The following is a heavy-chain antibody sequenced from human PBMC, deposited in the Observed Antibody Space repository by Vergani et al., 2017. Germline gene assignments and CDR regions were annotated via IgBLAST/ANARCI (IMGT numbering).Heavy chain of an antibody. J-gene: IGHJ2*01. CDR1: GGSISRYY. CDR2: IYNSGNG. CDR3: ASGKYYSDSTSHFRGRYFDV. V-gene: IGHV4-39*01. D-gene: IGHD3-16*01. Sequence: QVQLQESCPGLVKPSETMSLTCTVSGGSISRYYWGWIRQPPGTGLVWIGSIYNSGNGDSSSSLKSRVTRSADTSKNQFSLRLTSVTAADTAVYYCASGKYYSDSTSHFRGRYFDVWGRGTLVTVPS.